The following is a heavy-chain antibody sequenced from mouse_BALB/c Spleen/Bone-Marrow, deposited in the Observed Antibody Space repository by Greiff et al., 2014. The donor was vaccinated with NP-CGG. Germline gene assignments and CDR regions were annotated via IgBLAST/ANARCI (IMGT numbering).Heavy chain of an antibody. Sequence: LQQSGSELVRPGASVKLSCKASGYTFTSYWMHWVKRRPGQGLEWIGNIYPGSGSTNYDEKFKSKATLTVDTSSSTAYMQLSSLTSEDSAVYHCTRLGSTMITTDAYWGQGTLVTVSA. CDR3: TRLGSTMITTDAY. CDR1: GYTFTSYW. CDR2: IYPGSGST. J-gene: IGHJ3*01. D-gene: IGHD2-4*01. V-gene: IGHV1S22*01.